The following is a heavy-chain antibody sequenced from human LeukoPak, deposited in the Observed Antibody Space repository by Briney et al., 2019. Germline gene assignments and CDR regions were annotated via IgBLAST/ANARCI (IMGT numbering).Heavy chain of an antibody. V-gene: IGHV3-30*04. J-gene: IGHJ4*02. Sequence: GGSLRLSCATSGFTFSGCAMHWVRQAPGKGLEWVAVVSYDGIIKYYADSLKGRFTISRDNSKNTLYLQMNSLRTEDTAMYYCATGGGLATEIDYWGQGTLVTVSA. CDR1: GFTFSGCA. CDR3: ATGGGLATEIDY. CDR2: VSYDGIIK. D-gene: IGHD3-16*01.